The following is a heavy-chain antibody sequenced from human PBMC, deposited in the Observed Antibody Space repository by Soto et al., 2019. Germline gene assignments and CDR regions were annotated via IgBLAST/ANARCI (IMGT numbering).Heavy chain of an antibody. CDR1: GYTFTSYA. J-gene: IGHJ6*02. V-gene: IGHV1-3*01. CDR3: ARDYDFWSGYSYYYYGMDV. D-gene: IGHD3-3*01. Sequence: ASVKVSCKASGYTFTSYARHWVRQAPGQRLEWMGWINAGNGNTKYSQKFQGRVTITRDTSASTAYMELSSLRSEDTAVYYCARDYDFWSGYSYYYYGMDVWGQGTTVTVSS. CDR2: INAGNGNT.